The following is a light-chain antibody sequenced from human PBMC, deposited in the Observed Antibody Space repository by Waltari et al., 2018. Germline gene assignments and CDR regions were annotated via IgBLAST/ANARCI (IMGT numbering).Light chain of an antibody. CDR2: KDS. J-gene: IGLJ2*01. CDR1: ALPKQY. V-gene: IGLV3-25*03. Sequence: SYELTQPPSVSVSPGQTARITCSGDALPKQYAYWYQQKPGQAPMLVIYKDSERPSGIPERFSGSSSGTTVTLTISGVQAEDEADYYCQSADSSGTPIFGGGTKLTVL. CDR3: QSADSSGTPI.